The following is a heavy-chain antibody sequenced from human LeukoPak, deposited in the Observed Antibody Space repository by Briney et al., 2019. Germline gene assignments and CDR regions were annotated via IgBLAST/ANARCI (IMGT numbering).Heavy chain of an antibody. J-gene: IGHJ4*02. V-gene: IGHV3-7*01. CDR3: ARDRGYSNFDY. CDR2: MNQDGSEK. CDR1: GFTFSSYW. D-gene: IGHD4-23*01. Sequence: GGSLRLSCAGSGFTFSSYWMSWVRQAPGKGLEWVANMNQDGSEKNYLDSVKGRFTISKDNAKNSLHLQMNSLRAEDTAAYYCARDRGYSNFDYWGQGTLVTVSS.